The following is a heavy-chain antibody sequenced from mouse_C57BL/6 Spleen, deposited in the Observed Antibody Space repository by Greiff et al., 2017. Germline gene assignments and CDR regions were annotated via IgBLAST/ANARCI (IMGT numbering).Heavy chain of an antibody. CDR2: IRSKSSNYAT. D-gene: IGHD2-4*01. J-gene: IGHJ4*01. V-gene: IGHV10-3*01. Sequence: GGGMVQPKGSLKLSCAASGFTFNTYAMHWVRQAPGKGLEWVARIRSKSSNYATYYADSVKDRFTISRDDSQSMLYLQMNNLKTEDTAMYYCVRGDDYDEDYYAMDYWGQGTSVTVSS. CDR3: VRGDDYDEDYYAMDY. CDR1: GFTFNTYA.